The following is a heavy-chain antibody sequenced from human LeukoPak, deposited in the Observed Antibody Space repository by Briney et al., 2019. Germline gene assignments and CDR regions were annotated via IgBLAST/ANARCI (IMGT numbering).Heavy chain of an antibody. CDR3: ARSQSSSLIDY. J-gene: IGHJ4*02. CDR2: IWYDGTSK. Sequence: GGSLRLSCAASGFGLSAYGVHWVRQAPGKGLEWVAVIWYDGTSKDYADSVKGRFTFSRDNSKNTLYLQMNSLTVEDTAVYYCARSQSSSLIDYWGQGTLVTVSS. V-gene: IGHV3-33*01. D-gene: IGHD6-13*01. CDR1: GFGLSAYG.